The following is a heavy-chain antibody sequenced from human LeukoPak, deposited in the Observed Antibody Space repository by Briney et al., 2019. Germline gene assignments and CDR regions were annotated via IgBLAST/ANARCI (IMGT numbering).Heavy chain of an antibody. CDR3: ARQKPYYYDSSGYYLDAFDI. CDR1: GYSFTTYW. V-gene: IGHV5-51*01. J-gene: IGHJ3*02. Sequence: GEALKISCKASGYSFTTYWISWVRQMPRKGLVWMGIIYPGDSDTRYSPSFQGQVTTSADKSISTAYLQWSSLNASDTAIYYCARQKPYYYDSSGYYLDAFDIWGQGTMVTVSS. CDR2: IYPGDSDT. D-gene: IGHD3-22*01.